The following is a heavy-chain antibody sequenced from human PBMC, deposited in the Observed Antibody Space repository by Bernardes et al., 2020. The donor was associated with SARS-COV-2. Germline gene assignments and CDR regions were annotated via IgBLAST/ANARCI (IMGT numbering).Heavy chain of an antibody. D-gene: IGHD6-19*01. CDR3: ARGRGSGCLDY. CDR2: INPNSGGT. V-gene: IGHV1-2*02. Sequence: SVKVSCRTSGYTFTGYKIHWIRQAPGQGPEWLGWINPNSGGTNYGQKFQGRVTLTRDTSISTVYMELNSLTADDTAMYFCARGRGSGCLDYWGQGGLITVSS. CDR1: GYTFTGYK. J-gene: IGHJ4*02.